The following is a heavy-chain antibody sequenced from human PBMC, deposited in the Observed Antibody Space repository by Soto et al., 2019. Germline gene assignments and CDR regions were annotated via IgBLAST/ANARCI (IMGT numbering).Heavy chain of an antibody. Sequence: VKLLESGGTLVEPGGSLRLSCAASGFTFSSYGMHWVRQAPGKGLEWVAVISYDGSNKYYADSVKGRFTISRDNSKNTLYLQMNSLRAEDTAVYYCAKDSPGATTGGYWGQGTLVTVSS. J-gene: IGHJ4*02. CDR2: ISYDGSNK. V-gene: IGHV3-30*18. D-gene: IGHD1-26*01. CDR1: GFTFSSYG. CDR3: AKDSPGATTGGY.